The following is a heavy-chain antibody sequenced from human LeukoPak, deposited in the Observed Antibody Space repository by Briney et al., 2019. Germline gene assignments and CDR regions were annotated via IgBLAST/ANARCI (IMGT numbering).Heavy chain of an antibody. J-gene: IGHJ5*02. CDR1: GFTFSSYW. Sequence: GGSLRLSCAASGFTFSSYWMHWVRQAPGKGLVWVSRISSDGSSTSYADSVKGRFTISRDNAKNTLYLQMNSLRAEDTAVYYCARGANNGYYTTWGQGTLVTVSS. D-gene: IGHD3-3*01. V-gene: IGHV3-74*01. CDR2: ISSDGSST. CDR3: ARGANNGYYTT.